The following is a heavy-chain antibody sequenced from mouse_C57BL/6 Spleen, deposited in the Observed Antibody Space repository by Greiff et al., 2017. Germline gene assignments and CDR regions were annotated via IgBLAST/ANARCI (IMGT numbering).Heavy chain of an antibody. CDR2: IYPGDGDT. Sequence: VQLQQSGAELVKPGASVKISCKASGYAFSSYWMNWVKQRPGKGLEWIGQIYPGDGDTNYNGKFKGKATLTADKSSSTAYMQRSSLTSEDSAVYFCASLGGVVGFDYWGQGTTLTVSS. J-gene: IGHJ2*01. CDR3: ASLGGVVGFDY. CDR1: GYAFSSYW. V-gene: IGHV1-80*01. D-gene: IGHD1-1*01.